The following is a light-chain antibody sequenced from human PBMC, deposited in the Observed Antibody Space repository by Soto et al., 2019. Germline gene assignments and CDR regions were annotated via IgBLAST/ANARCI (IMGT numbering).Light chain of an antibody. CDR1: QSVSSD. CDR2: DAS. V-gene: IGKV3-11*01. CDR3: QQRSNWPPLT. J-gene: IGKJ4*01. Sequence: EIVFTQYPATLSLSPGERATFSCRASQSVSSDLVWYQQKPGQAPRLLIYDASNRATGIPARFSGSGSGTDFTLTISSLEPEDFAVYYCQQRSNWPPLTFGGGTKV.